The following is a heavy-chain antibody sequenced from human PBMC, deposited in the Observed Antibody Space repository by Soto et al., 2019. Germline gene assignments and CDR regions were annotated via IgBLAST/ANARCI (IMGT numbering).Heavy chain of an antibody. CDR1: GGSINTDSW. CDR2: IHRSRGT. D-gene: IGHD6-6*01. CDR3: ASREEARPF. J-gene: IGHJ4*02. V-gene: IGHV4-4*02. Sequence: SETLSLTCAVSGGSINTDSWWTWLRQPPGKGLEWIGEIHRSRGTNYNSSLKSRVTISIDRSTNHFSLRLYSVTAADTAVYYCASREEARPFWGQGTLVTVSS.